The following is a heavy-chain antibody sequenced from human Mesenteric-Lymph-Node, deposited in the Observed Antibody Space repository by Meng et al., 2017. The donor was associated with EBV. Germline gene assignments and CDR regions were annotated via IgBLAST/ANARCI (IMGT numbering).Heavy chain of an antibody. J-gene: IGHJ4*02. CDR3: AKDRGYIDY. V-gene: IGHV3-30*18. CDR2: ISYDGSNK. D-gene: IGHD5-24*01. CDR1: GFTFSSYG. Sequence: LQLVESGGGVVQPGRALRLSCDASGFTFSSYGMHWVRQAPGKGLEWVAVISYDGSNKYYADSVKGRFTISRDNSKNTLYLQMNSLRAEDTAVYYCAKDRGYIDYWGQGTLVTVSS.